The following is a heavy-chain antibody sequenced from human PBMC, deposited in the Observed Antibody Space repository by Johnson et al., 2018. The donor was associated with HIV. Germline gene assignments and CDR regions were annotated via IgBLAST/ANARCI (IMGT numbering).Heavy chain of an antibody. J-gene: IGHJ3*02. CDR3: ASYCSGGSCYRRSPSDAFDS. CDR2: ISYDESNK. D-gene: IGHD2-15*01. Sequence: QVQLVESGGGVVQPGGSLRLSCAASGFTFSSYAMHWVRQAPGKGLEWVAVISYDESNKYYADSVKGRFTISRDNSKNTLYLQMSSLRAEDTAVYYCASYCSGGSCYRRSPSDAFDSWGQGTMVTVSS. V-gene: IGHV3-30*04. CDR1: GFTFSSYA.